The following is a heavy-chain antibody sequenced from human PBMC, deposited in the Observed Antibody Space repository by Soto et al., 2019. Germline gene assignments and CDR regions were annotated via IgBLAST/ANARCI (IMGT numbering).Heavy chain of an antibody. CDR1: GFAFSDYA. J-gene: IGHJ4*02. CDR3: AKGRTFFDF. CDR2: ISDGDGAT. Sequence: EVHLLESGGGLGQPGGSLRLSCAASGFAFSDYAMTWVRQAPGKGLEWVSDISDGDGATHYADSVKGRFTISRDDSKNTLYLQMDSLRAEDAAVYYCAKGRTFFDFWGQGTLVTVSS. V-gene: IGHV3-23*01. D-gene: IGHD3-16*01.